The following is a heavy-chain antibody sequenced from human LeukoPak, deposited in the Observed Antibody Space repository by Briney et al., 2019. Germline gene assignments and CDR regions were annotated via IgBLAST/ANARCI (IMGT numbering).Heavy chain of an antibody. CDR2: INPNTGGT. CDR3: ARDIPNSSVWFEELFL. D-gene: IGHD3-10*01. Sequence: ASVKVSCKASGYTFTGYYLHWVRQAPGQGLEWMGWINPNTGGTNYAQNFQGRVTMTRDTSISTAYMDLSRLRYDDTAIYYCARDIPNSSVWFEELFLWGQGTLVTVSS. J-gene: IGHJ4*02. V-gene: IGHV1-2*02. CDR1: GYTFTGYY.